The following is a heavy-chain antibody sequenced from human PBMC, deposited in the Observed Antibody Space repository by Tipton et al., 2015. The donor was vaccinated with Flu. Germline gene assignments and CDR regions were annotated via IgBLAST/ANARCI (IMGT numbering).Heavy chain of an antibody. D-gene: IGHD1-1*01. Sequence: TLSLTCTVSDNSISGFYWSRLRQTPGKGLEYVAHLFPGVTNYYSPSFRGRVRISMDMSKREFSLTMDSVTTADTAIYFCSRGPDNAKTLTWGRGILVTVSS. CDR1: DNSISGFY. J-gene: IGHJ4*02. V-gene: IGHV4-59*01. CDR2: LFPGVTN. CDR3: SRGPDNAKTLT.